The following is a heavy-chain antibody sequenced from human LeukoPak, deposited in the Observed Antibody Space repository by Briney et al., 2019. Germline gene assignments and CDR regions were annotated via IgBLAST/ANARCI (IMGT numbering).Heavy chain of an antibody. D-gene: IGHD5-24*01. J-gene: IGHJ5*01. V-gene: IGHV3-21*01. Sequence: SGGSLRLSCAASGFTFSSYYMNWVRQAPGKGLEWVSSISGNTNHLYYADSVKGRFTISRDNAKNSLYLQMNSVRAEDTAVYYCSRDRCVATIGHDSCGQGTLVTVSS. CDR3: SRDRCVATIGHDS. CDR1: GFTFSSYY. CDR2: ISGNTNHL.